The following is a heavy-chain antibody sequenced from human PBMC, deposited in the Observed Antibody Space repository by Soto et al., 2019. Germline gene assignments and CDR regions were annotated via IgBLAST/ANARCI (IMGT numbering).Heavy chain of an antibody. CDR3: ARAPQLRGYSYGDELKGWYFDL. CDR2: IIPIFGTA. CDR1: GGTFSSYA. V-gene: IGHV1-69*12. Sequence: QVQLVQSGAEVKKPGSSVKVSCKASGGTFSSYAISWVRQAPGQGLEWMGGIIPIFGTANYAQKFQGRVTITADESTSTAYMELSSLRSEDTAVYYCARAPQLRGYSYGDELKGWYFDLWGRGTLVTVSS. D-gene: IGHD5-18*01. J-gene: IGHJ2*01.